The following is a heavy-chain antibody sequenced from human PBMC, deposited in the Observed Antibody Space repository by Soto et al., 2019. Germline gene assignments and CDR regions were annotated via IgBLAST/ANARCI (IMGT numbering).Heavy chain of an antibody. D-gene: IGHD1-1*01. CDR1: GGTFSSYA. Sequence: SVKVSCKASGGTFSSYAISWVRQAPGQGLEWMGGIIPIFGTANYAQKYQGKVTITADESTSTAYMELSSLRSEDTAEYYCARAGTTGTTWARFWYYYYGMDVWGQ. V-gene: IGHV1-69*13. CDR3: ARAGTTGTTWARFWYYYYGMDV. J-gene: IGHJ6*02. CDR2: IIPIFGTA.